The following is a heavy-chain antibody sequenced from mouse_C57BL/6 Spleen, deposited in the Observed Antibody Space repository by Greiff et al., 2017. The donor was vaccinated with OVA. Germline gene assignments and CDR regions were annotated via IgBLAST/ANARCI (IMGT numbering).Heavy chain of an antibody. V-gene: IGHV1-55*01. CDR1: GYTFTSYW. D-gene: IGHD1-1*01. CDR2: IYPGSGST. CDR3: ASLLLLQERIDY. J-gene: IGHJ2*01. Sequence: QVQLQQPGAELVKPGASVKMSCTASGYTFTSYWITWVKPRPGQGLEWIGDIYPGSGSTNYNEKFKSQSTLTVDTTSSTSYMQLSSLTSEDSAVYYCASLLLLQERIDYWGQGTTLTVSS.